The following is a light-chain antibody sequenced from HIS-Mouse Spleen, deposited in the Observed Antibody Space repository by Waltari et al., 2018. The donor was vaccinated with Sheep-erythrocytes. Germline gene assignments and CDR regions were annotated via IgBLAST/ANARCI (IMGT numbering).Light chain of an antibody. CDR2: EVS. J-gene: IGLJ1*01. CDR3: CSYAGSYNHV. Sequence: QSALTQPRSVSGSPGQSVTISCTGTSSDVGGYNNVSWYQQHPGKAPKLMIYEVSKRPSGVPDRFSGSKSGNTASLTISGLQAEDEADYSCCSYAGSYNHVFATGTKVTVL. CDR1: SSDVGGYNN. V-gene: IGLV2-11*01.